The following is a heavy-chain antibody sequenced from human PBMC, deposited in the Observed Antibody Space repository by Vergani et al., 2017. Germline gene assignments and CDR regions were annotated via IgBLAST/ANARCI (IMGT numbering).Heavy chain of an antibody. J-gene: IGHJ6*02. CDR3: ARGCGGSELYGMDV. CDR1: GGTFSSYT. V-gene: IGHV1-69*02. D-gene: IGHD2-21*01. CDR2: IIPILGIA. Sequence: QVQLVQSGAEVKKPGSSVKVSCKASGGTFSSYTISWVPQAPGQGLEWVGRIIPILGIANYAQKFQGRVTITADKSTSTAYMELSSLRSEDTAVYYCARGCGGSELYGMDVWGQGTTVTVSS.